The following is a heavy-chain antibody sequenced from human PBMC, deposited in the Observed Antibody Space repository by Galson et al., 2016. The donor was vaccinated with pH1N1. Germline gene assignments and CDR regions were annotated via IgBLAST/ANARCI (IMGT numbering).Heavy chain of an antibody. CDR1: GYTFITYG. V-gene: IGHV1-18*01. CDR2: ISGYNGNT. D-gene: IGHD1-7*01. Sequence: SVKVSCKASGYTFITYGITWVRQAPGQGLERMGWISGYNGNTNYAQKLQGRVTMTTDTFTSTAYMELRSLRSDDTAVYYCARSLAWNYGDYWGQGTLVTVSS. CDR3: ARSLAWNYGDY. J-gene: IGHJ4*02.